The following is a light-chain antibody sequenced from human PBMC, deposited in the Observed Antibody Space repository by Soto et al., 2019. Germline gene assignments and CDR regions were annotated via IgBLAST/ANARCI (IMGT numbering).Light chain of an antibody. CDR3: AAWDDSLKSVI. CDR1: SSSIGSNT. J-gene: IGLJ2*01. Sequence: QSVLTQPPSASGTPGQRVIISCSGSSSSIGSNTVNWDRQHPGTAPTVLIYTDDQRPSGVPARFSGSRSGTSASLAIRGLQSEDEADYYCAAWDDSLKSVIFGGGTKLTVL. CDR2: TDD. V-gene: IGLV1-44*01.